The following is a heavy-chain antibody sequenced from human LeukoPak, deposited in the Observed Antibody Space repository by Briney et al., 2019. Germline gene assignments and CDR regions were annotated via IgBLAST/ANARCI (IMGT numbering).Heavy chain of an antibody. CDR2: IYSGGST. CDR1: GFTVSGNY. D-gene: IGHD2-15*01. Sequence: GGSLRLSCAASGFTVSGNYMSWVRQAPGKGLEWVSVIYSGGSTYYADSVKGRFTISRDNSKNTLYLQMNSLRAEDTAVYYCARDLTYSTRDYWGQGTLVTVSS. CDR3: ARDLTYSTRDY. V-gene: IGHV3-53*01. J-gene: IGHJ4*02.